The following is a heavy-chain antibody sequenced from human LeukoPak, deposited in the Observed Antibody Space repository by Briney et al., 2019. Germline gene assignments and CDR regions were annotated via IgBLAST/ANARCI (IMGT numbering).Heavy chain of an antibody. CDR3: ARDRATDRGLDY. Sequence: ASVKVSCKASGYTFTSYDVNWFRQATGQGLEWMGWMNPNSGNTGYAQKFQGRVSLTRDTSISTAYMELSSLRSEDTAVYYCARDRATDRGLDYWGQGTLVTVSS. J-gene: IGHJ4*02. CDR2: MNPNSGNT. V-gene: IGHV1-8*01. CDR1: GYTFTSYD. D-gene: IGHD3-10*01.